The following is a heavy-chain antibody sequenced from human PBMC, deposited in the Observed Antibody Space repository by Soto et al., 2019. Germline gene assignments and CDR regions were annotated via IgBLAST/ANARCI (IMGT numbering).Heavy chain of an antibody. CDR1: GYSFTSYW. CDR2: IYPGDSDT. CDR3: ARPRSSSRNYYGMDV. D-gene: IGHD6-13*01. J-gene: IGHJ6*02. Sequence: EVQLVQSGAEVKKSGESLKISCKGSGYSFTSYWIGWVRQMPGKGLEWMGIIYPGDSDTRYSPSFQGQVTISADKSISTAYLQWSSLKASDTAMYYCARPRSSSRNYYGMDVWGQGTTVTVSS. V-gene: IGHV5-51*03.